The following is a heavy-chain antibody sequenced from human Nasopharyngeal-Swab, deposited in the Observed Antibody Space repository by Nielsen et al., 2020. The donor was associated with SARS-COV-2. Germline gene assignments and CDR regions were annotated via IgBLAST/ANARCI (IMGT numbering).Heavy chain of an antibody. Sequence: WIRQPPGKGLEWVSYISSSSSTIYYADSVKGRFTISRDNSKNTLYLQMNSLRAEDTAVYYCAKDLGWHYYFDYWGQGTLVTVSS. CDR3: AKDLGWHYYFDY. D-gene: IGHD6-19*01. CDR2: ISSSSSTI. V-gene: IGHV3-48*01. J-gene: IGHJ4*02.